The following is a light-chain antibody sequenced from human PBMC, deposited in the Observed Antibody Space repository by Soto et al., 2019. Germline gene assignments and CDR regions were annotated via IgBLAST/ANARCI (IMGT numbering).Light chain of an antibody. CDR3: QDRSNWPFT. V-gene: IGKV3-11*01. CDR2: DAS. CDR1: QSVSSS. Sequence: EIVLTQSPATLSLSPGERATLSCRASQSVSSSLAWYQQKPGQAPRLLIYDASKRATGIPARFSGSGSVTDFTLTISSLEPGDFAVDYGQDRSNWPFTFGQGTNLEIK. J-gene: IGKJ2*01.